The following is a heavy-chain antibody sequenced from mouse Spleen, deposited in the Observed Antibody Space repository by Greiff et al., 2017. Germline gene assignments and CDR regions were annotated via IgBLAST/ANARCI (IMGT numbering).Heavy chain of an antibody. CDR3: TRSAGFGY. J-gene: IGHJ2*01. V-gene: IGHV1-15*01. CDR1: GYTFTDYE. Sequence: QVQLQQSGAELVRPGASVTLSCKASGYTFTDYEMHWVKQTPVHGLEWIGAIDPESGGTAYNQKFKGKAILTADKSSSTAYMELRSHTSEDCAVYYCTRSAGFGYWGQGTTLTVSS. CDR2: IDPESGGT.